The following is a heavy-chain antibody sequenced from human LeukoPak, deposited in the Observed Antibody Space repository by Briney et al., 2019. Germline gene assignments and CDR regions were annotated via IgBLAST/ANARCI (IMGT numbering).Heavy chain of an antibody. CDR3: ARLQWLAGDY. J-gene: IGHJ4*02. V-gene: IGHV3-30*03. Sequence: GRSLGLSCAASGFTFSSYGMHWVRQAPGKGLEWVAVISYDGSNKYYADSVKGRFTISRDNSKNTLYLQMNSLKASDTAMYYCARLQWLAGDYWGQGTLVTVSS. CDR2: ISYDGSNK. CDR1: GFTFSSYG. D-gene: IGHD6-19*01.